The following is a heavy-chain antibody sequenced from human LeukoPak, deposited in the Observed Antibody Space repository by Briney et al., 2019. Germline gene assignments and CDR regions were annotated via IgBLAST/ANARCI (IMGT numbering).Heavy chain of an antibody. J-gene: IGHJ4*02. CDR2: IHREGTTT. CDR1: GFTFSAYW. V-gene: IGHV3-74*01. Sequence: GGSLRLSCAASGFTFSAYWMHWVRQVPGKGLVWVSRIHREGTTTIYADSVKGRFTISRDNGKNTLYLHMYSLRADDTAVYYCARDSDWLLFDYWGQGTLVTVSS. D-gene: IGHD3-9*01. CDR3: ARDSDWLLFDY.